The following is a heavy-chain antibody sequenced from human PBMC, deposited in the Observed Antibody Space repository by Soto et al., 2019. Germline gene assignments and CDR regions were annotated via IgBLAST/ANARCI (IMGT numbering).Heavy chain of an antibody. CDR2: INAGNGNT. D-gene: IGHD1-26*01. J-gene: IGHJ4*02. CDR3: ARSAAPTNNSFDY. Sequence: SVKVSFKASGYTFTSYAMHWVRQAPGQRLEWMGWINAGNGNTKYSQNFQGRVTITRDTSASTAYMELSSLRSEDTAVYYCARSAAPTNNSFDYWGQGTLVTVSS. V-gene: IGHV1-3*01. CDR1: GYTFTSYA.